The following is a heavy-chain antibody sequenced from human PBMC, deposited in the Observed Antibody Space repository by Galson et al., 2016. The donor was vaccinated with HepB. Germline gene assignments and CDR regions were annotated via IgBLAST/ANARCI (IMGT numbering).Heavy chain of an antibody. Sequence: SLRLSCAASGFNFSSNGMHWVRQAPGKGLEWVAVMWHDGSKKYCADSVKGRFTISRDNSKNTLYLQMDSLSADDTAVYYCAKETPDPTSFDFWGQGTLVPVSS. CDR2: MWHDGSKK. CDR3: AKETPDPTSFDF. J-gene: IGHJ4*02. CDR1: GFNFSSNG. V-gene: IGHV3-33*06.